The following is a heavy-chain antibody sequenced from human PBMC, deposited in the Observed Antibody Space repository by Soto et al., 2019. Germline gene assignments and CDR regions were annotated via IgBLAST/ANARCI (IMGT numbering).Heavy chain of an antibody. V-gene: IGHV3-13*01. D-gene: IGHD3-3*01. J-gene: IGHJ5*02. CDR2: IGTAGDT. CDR1: GFTFSSYD. Sequence: EVQLVESGGGLVQPGGSLRLSCAASGFTFSSYDMHWVRQATGKGLEWVSAIGTAGDTYYPGSVKGRFTISRENAKNSLYLQMNSLRAGDTAVYYCARGLPITISGRGLINWFDPWGQGTLVTVSS. CDR3: ARGLPITISGRGLINWFDP.